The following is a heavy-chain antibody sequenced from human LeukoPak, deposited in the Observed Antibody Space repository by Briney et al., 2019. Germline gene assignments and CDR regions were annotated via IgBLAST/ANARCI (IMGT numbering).Heavy chain of an antibody. D-gene: IGHD5/OR15-5a*01. CDR1: TFTXXY. CDR2: INPSGGST. Sequence: TFTXXYMHWVRQAPGQGLEWMGIINPSGGSTSYAQKFQGRVTMTRDTSTSTVYMELSSLRSEDTAVYYCARGEGYSVRRFDYWGQGTLVTVSS. J-gene: IGHJ4*02. V-gene: IGHV1-46*01. CDR3: ARGEGYSVRRFDY.